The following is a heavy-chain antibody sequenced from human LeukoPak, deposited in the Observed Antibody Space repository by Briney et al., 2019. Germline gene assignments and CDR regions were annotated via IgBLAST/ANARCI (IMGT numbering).Heavy chain of an antibody. CDR2: INPSGGST. Sequence: ASVKVSCKASGHTFTSYFMHWVRQAPGQGLEWMGIINPSGGSTSYAQKFQGRVTMTRDTSTSTVYTELSSLRSEDTAVYYCARTAGRTFDNWGQGTLVTVSS. D-gene: IGHD6-6*01. CDR3: ARTAGRTFDN. V-gene: IGHV1-46*01. J-gene: IGHJ4*02. CDR1: GHTFTSYF.